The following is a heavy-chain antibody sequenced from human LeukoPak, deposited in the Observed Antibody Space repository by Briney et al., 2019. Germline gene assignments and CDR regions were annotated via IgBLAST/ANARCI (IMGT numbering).Heavy chain of an antibody. CDR3: ARSSITQRRPIQLSIDP. V-gene: IGHV1-69*02. CDR1: GGTFSSYT. D-gene: IGHD5-18*01. CDR2: IIPILGIA. J-gene: IGHJ5*02. Sequence: ASVKVSCKASGGTFSSYTISWVRQAPGQGLEWMGRIIPILGIANYAQKFQGRVTITADKSTSTAYMELSSLRSEDTAVYYCARSSITQRRPIQLSIDPWGQGTLVTVSS.